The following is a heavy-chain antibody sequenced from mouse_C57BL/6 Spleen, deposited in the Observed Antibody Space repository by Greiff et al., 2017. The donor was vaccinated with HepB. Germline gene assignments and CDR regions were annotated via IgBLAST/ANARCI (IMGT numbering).Heavy chain of an antibody. CDR3: ARHEHYDYDGFDYYAMDY. CDR1: GFSLTSYG. V-gene: IGHV2-6-1*01. Sequence: QVQLKESGPGLVAPSQSLSITCTVSGFSLTSYGVHWVRQPPGKGLEWLVVIWSDGSTTYNSALKSRLSISKDNSKSQVFLKMNSLQTDDTAMYYCARHEHYDYDGFDYYAMDYWGQGTSVTVSS. D-gene: IGHD2-4*01. J-gene: IGHJ4*01. CDR2: IWSDGST.